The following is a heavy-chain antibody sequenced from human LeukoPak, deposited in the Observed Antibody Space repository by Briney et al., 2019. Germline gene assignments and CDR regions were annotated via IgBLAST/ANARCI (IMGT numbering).Heavy chain of an antibody. CDR3: TKDSSHSAAGYNYWFDS. V-gene: IGHV3-9*01. CDR1: GFTFDDYA. Sequence: GGSLRLSCAASGFTFDDYAMHWVRQTPGKGLQWVSVISWDSGNIVYADSVKGRFTISRDNAKNSLYLQMNYLRPEDTAFYFCTKDSSHSAAGYNYWFDSWGQGTLVTVSS. D-gene: IGHD6-13*01. J-gene: IGHJ5*01. CDR2: ISWDSGNI.